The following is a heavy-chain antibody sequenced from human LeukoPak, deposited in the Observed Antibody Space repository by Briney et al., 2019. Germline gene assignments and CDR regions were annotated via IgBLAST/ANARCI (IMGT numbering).Heavy chain of an antibody. J-gene: IGHJ4*02. CDR1: GYSFTSYW. Sequence: GESLKISCKGSGYSFTSYWIGWVRQMPGKGLEWMGIIYPGDSDTRYSPSFQGQVTISADKSISTAYLQWSSLKASDTAMYYCATESPYCGGDCYPGGFDYWGQGTLATVSS. V-gene: IGHV5-51*01. D-gene: IGHD2-21*02. CDR3: ATESPYCGGDCYPGGFDY. CDR2: IYPGDSDT.